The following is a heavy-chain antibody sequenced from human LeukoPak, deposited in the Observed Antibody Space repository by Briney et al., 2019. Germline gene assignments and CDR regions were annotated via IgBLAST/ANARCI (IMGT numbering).Heavy chain of an antibody. J-gene: IGHJ3*02. D-gene: IGHD6-19*01. Sequence: ASVNVSCTASGYTFTSYYMHWVRQAPGQGLEWMGIIDPSGGSTSYAQKFQGRVTMTRDTSTSTVYMELSSLRSEDTAVYYCASIPDTPSIAVADDAFDIWGQGTMVTVSS. CDR3: ASIPDTPSIAVADDAFDI. CDR2: IDPSGGST. CDR1: GYTFTSYY. V-gene: IGHV1-46*01.